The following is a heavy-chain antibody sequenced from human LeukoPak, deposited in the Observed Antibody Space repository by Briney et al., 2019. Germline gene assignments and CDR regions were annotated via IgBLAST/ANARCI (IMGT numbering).Heavy chain of an antibody. D-gene: IGHD3-9*01. V-gene: IGHV4-31*03. CDR1: VVSISGRGY. J-gene: IGHJ5*02. Sequence: PSETLSLTCSVSVVSISGRGYWGWIRQHPGKGLEWIGYIDYSGKTYYKPSLQSRVIISADTSQNQFTLKVSSVTAADTAVYYCATGYGSGWFDAWGQGAVVTVSS. CDR3: ATGYGSGWFDA. CDR2: IDYSGKT.